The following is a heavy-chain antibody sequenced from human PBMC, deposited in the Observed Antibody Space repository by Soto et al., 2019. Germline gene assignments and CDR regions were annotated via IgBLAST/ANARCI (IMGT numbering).Heavy chain of an antibody. CDR3: ATVNGGSDYGGNSGLDAFDI. CDR2: FDPEDGET. V-gene: IGHV1-24*01. CDR1: GYTLTELS. Sequence: ASVKVSCKVSGYTLTELSMHWVRQAPGKGLEWMGGFDPEDGETIYAQKFQGRVTMTEDTSTDTAYMELSSLRSEDTAVYYCATVNGGSDYGGNSGLDAFDIWGQGTMVTVSS. J-gene: IGHJ3*02. D-gene: IGHD4-17*01.